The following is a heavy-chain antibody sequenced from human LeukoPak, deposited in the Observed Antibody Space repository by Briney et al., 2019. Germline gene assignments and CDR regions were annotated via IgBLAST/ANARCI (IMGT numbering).Heavy chain of an antibody. D-gene: IGHD3-16*02. V-gene: IGHV4-61*01. J-gene: IGHJ6*02. Sequence: SETLSLTCTVSGGSVSSGTYYWSWIWQPPGTRLEWIGYIYYSGTTNYNPSFKSRVTMSVDTSKNQFSLKLTSVTAADTAVYYCARGAVVNGLDVWGQGTTVTVSS. CDR1: GGSVSSGTYY. CDR3: ARGAVVNGLDV. CDR2: IYYSGTT.